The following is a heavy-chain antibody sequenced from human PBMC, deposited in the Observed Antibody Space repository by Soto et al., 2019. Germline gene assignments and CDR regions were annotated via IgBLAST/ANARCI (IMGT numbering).Heavy chain of an antibody. D-gene: IGHD1-26*01. V-gene: IGHV3-15*07. CDR3: TTAERGGSYYSDY. Sequence: EVQLVESGGGLVRPGESLRLSCAASGFTFTSAWINWVRQAPGKGLEWAGRIKSKTDGGTVDYGAPVKGRFTISRDDSKNTAYLQMNSLRNEDTAVYYCTTAERGGSYYSDYWGQGTLVTASS. CDR2: IKSKTDGGTV. CDR1: GFTFTSAW. J-gene: IGHJ4*02.